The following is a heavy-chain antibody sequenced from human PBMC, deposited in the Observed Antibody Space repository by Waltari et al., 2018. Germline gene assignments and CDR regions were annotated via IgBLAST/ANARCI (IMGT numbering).Heavy chain of an antibody. CDR2: ISWNSGRV. CDR1: GFTFDDYA. D-gene: IGHD4-17*01. J-gene: IGHJ4*02. V-gene: IGHV3-9*01. Sequence: EVQLVESGGGLVQPGRYLRLSCAASGFTFDDYAMHWVRHAPGKGLEWVSGISWNSGRVDYADSVKGRFTISRDSAKNSLYLQMNSLRAEDTAFYYCAKDIFYTVTTSFDYWGQGTLVTVSS. CDR3: AKDIFYTVTTSFDY.